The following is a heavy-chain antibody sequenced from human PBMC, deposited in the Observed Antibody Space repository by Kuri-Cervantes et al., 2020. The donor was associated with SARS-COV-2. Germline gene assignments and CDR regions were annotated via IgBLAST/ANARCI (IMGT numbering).Heavy chain of an antibody. V-gene: IGHV5-51*01. CDR2: IYPGDSDT. CDR1: GYSFTSYW. D-gene: IGHD2-2*01. Sequence: GESLKISCKGSGYSFTSYWIGWVRQMPGKGLEWMGIIYPGDSDTRYSPSFQGQVTILADKSISTAYLQWSSLKASDTAMYYCARPSDYCSSTSCLDYWGQGTLVTVSS. J-gene: IGHJ4*02. CDR3: ARPSDYCSSTSCLDY.